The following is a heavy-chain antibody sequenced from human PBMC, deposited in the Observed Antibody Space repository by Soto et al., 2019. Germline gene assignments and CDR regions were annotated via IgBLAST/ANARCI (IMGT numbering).Heavy chain of an antibody. CDR1: GFTFSSYA. D-gene: IGHD3-22*01. CDR3: AKDLRSKGTMIVVVSPTDAFDI. CDR2: ISGSGGST. J-gene: IGHJ3*02. Sequence: PGGSLRLSCAASGFTFSSYAMSWVRQAPGKGLEWVSAISGSGGSTYYADSVKGRFTISRDNSKNTLYLQMNSLRAEDTAVYYCAKDLRSKGTMIVVVSPTDAFDIWGQGTMVTVSS. V-gene: IGHV3-23*01.